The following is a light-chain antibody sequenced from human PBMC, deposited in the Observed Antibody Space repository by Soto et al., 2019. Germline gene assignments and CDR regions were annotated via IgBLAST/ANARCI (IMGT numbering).Light chain of an antibody. J-gene: IGLJ2*01. V-gene: IGLV2-14*01. CDR3: SSYTSRSTVI. CDR1: SSDVGRYNY. CDR2: DVS. Sequence: QSVLTQPASVSGSPGQSITISCTGTSSDVGRYNYVSWYQQYPGKAPKLMIYDVSHRPSGISNRFSGSKSANTASLTISGLQPEDEADYYCSSYTSRSTVIFGGGTQLTVL.